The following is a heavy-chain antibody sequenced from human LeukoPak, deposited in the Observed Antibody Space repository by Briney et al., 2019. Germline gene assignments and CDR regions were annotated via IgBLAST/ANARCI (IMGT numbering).Heavy chain of an antibody. D-gene: IGHD5-12*01. Sequence: PSETLSLTCTVSGGSISSYYWSWIRQPPGKGLEWIGSIYHSGSTYYNPSLKSRVTISVDTSKNQFSLKLTSVTAADTAVYYCARIPRGFSGYGSYHYMDVWGKGTTVTVSS. CDR2: IYHSGST. CDR3: ARIPRGFSGYGSYHYMDV. V-gene: IGHV4-59*08. J-gene: IGHJ6*03. CDR1: GGSISSYY.